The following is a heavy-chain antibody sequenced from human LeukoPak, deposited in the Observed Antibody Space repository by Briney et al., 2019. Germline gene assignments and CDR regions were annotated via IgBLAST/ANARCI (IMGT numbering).Heavy chain of an antibody. J-gene: IGHJ4*02. V-gene: IGHV3-48*03. D-gene: IGHD3-22*01. CDR1: GFTFDDYD. CDR2: ISSSSSTI. Sequence: GGSLRLSCAASGFTFDDYDMTWVRQGPGKGLEWVSYISSSSSTIYYADSVKGRFTISRDDAKNSLSLQMNSLRAEDTALYYCAKDADISVELVVITSFDSWGQGTLVTVSS. CDR3: AKDADISVELVVITSFDS.